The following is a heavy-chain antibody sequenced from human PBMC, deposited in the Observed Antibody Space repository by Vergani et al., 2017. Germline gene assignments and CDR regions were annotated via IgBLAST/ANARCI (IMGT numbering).Heavy chain of an antibody. CDR1: GFTFSSYG. CDR2: IWYDGSNK. V-gene: IGHV3-33*06. J-gene: IGHJ6*02. Sequence: QVQLVESGGGVVQPGRSLRLSCAASGFTFSSYGMHWVRQAPGKGLEWVAVIWYDGSNKYYADSVKGRFTISRDNSKNTLYLQMNSLRAEDTAVYYCAKQQLARGYYYYGMDVWGQGTTVTVSS. D-gene: IGHD6-13*01. CDR3: AKQQLARGYYYYGMDV.